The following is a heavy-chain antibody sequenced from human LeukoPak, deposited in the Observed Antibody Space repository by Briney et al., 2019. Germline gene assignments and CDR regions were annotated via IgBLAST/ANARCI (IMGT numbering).Heavy chain of an antibody. CDR1: GFTFRSYG. CDR2: IWYDGSNK. J-gene: IGHJ4*02. V-gene: IGHV3-33*01. CDR3: ARDARISYYDSSSPFYY. Sequence: GGSLRLSCAASGFTFRSYGKHWVRQAPGKGLEWVAVIWYDGSNKYYADSVKGRFTISRDNSKNTLYLQMNSLRAEDTAVYYCARDARISYYDSSSPFYYWGQGTLVTVSS. D-gene: IGHD3-22*01.